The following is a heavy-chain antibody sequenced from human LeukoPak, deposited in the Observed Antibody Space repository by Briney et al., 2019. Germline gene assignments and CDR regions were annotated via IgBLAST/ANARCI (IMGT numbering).Heavy chain of an antibody. Sequence: PGGPLRLSCAASGFTFSSYAMSWVRPAPGKGLEWVSAISGSGGRKYYADSVKGRFTISRDNSKNTLYLQMNSLRSEDTAVYYCARGRYDSSGYYFCYYYYMDVWGKGTTVTASS. V-gene: IGHV3-23*01. CDR1: GFTFSSYA. J-gene: IGHJ6*03. CDR2: ISGSGGRK. D-gene: IGHD3-22*01. CDR3: ARGRYDSSGYYFCYYYYMDV.